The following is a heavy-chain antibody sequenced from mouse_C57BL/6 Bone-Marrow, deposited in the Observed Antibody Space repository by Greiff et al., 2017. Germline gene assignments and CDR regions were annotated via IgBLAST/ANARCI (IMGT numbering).Heavy chain of an antibody. J-gene: IGHJ4*01. CDR1: GFSLSTFGMG. CDR3: ARIRGYYDYHYYAMDY. V-gene: IGHV8-8*01. Sequence: QVTLKESGPGILQPSQTLSLTCSFSGFSLSTFGMGVGWIRQPSGKGLEWLAHIWWDDDKYYNPALKSRLTISKDTSKNQVFLKIANVDTADTATYYCARIRGYYDYHYYAMDYWGQGTSVTVSS. D-gene: IGHD2-4*01. CDR2: IWWDDDK.